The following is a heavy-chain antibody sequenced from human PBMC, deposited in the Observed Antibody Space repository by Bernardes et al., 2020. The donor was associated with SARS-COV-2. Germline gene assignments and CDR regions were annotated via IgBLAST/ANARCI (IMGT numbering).Heavy chain of an antibody. CDR3: ARPIVGLRLGELSLRESGGFDP. CDR2: IYYSGST. D-gene: IGHD3-16*02. V-gene: IGHV4-39*01. J-gene: IGHJ5*02. CDR1: GGSISSSSYY. Sequence: SETLSLTRTVSGGSISSSSYYWGWIRQPPGKGLEWIGSIYYSGSTYYNPSLKSRVTISVDTSKNQFSLKLSSVTAADTAVYYCARPIVGLRLGELSLRESGGFDPWGQGTLVTVSS.